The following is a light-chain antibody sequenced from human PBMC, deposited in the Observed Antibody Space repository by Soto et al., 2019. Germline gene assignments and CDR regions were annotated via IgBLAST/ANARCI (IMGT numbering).Light chain of an antibody. V-gene: IGLV2-14*03. Sequence: QSALTQPASVSGSPGQSIAISCTGTSSDVGAHNYVSWYQQHPGKAPKLIIYDVNNRPSGVSTRFSAFKSGNTASLTISGLQAEDEADYYCSSYTYTSTLVIFGGGTKLTVL. CDR3: SSYTYTSTLVI. J-gene: IGLJ2*01. CDR2: DVN. CDR1: SSDVGAHNY.